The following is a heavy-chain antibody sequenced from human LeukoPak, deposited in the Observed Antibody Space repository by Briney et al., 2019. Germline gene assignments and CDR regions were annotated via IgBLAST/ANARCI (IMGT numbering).Heavy chain of an antibody. J-gene: IGHJ4*02. V-gene: IGHV4-59*01. Sequence: SETLSLTCTVSGGSISSYYWTWIRQPPGKGLEWIGYIHYSGSTNYNPSLRSRVTMSVDTSNNQFSLKLNSVTAADTAVYYCARAFSRDGYNFNYWGQGTLVTVSS. CDR3: ARAFSRDGYNFNY. CDR1: GGSISSYY. CDR2: IHYSGST. D-gene: IGHD5-24*01.